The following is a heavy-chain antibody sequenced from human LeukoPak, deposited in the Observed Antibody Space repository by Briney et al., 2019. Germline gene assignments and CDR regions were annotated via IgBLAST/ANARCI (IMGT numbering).Heavy chain of an antibody. V-gene: IGHV4-39*07. CDR2: IYYSGST. Sequence: GSLRLSCAASGFTFSSYSMNWVRQAPGKGLEWIGSIYYSGSTYYNPSLKSRVTISVDTSKNQFSLKLSSVTAADTAVYYCASLSGYSTLTDDYWGQGTLVTVSS. D-gene: IGHD3-3*01. CDR1: GFTFSSYS. CDR3: ASLSGYSTLTDDY. J-gene: IGHJ4*02.